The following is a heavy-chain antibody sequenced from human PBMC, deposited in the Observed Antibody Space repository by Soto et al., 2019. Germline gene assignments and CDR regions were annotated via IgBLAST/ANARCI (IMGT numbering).Heavy chain of an antibody. Sequence: SETLSLTCTVSGGSISSSSYYWGRIRQPPGKGLEWIGSIYYSGSTYYNPSLKSRVTISVDTSKNQFSLKLSSVTAADTAVYYCARDIVVVVAAYFYYYYGMDVWGQGTTVTVSS. CDR1: GGSISSSSYY. CDR3: ARDIVVVVAAYFYYYYGMDV. D-gene: IGHD2-15*01. CDR2: IYYSGST. J-gene: IGHJ6*02. V-gene: IGHV4-39*01.